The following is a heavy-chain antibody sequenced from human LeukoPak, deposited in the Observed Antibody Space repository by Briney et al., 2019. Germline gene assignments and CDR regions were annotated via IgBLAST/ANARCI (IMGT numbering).Heavy chain of an antibody. CDR1: GGTFSSYA. J-gene: IGHJ6*03. CDR3: ARGYYGDYDYYYYMDV. Sequence: GASVKVSCKASGGTFSSYAFSWARQAPGQGLEWMGGIIPIYGTPNYAQKFQGRFTITTDESTSTAYMELSSLRSEDTAVYYCARGYYGDYDYYYYMDVWGKGTTVTVSS. V-gene: IGHV1-69*05. D-gene: IGHD4-17*01. CDR2: IIPIYGTP.